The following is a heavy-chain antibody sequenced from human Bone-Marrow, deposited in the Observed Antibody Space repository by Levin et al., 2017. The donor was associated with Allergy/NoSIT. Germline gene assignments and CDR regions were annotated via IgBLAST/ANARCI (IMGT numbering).Heavy chain of an antibody. D-gene: IGHD5-12*01. CDR3: AGFNGYDVDY. V-gene: IGHV4-31*03. Sequence: SETLSLTCTVSGGSISGGGYYWSWIRQHPGKGLEWIGYIYYSGNTYYNPSLKSRVIISVVTSKNQLSLKLTSVTVADTAWYYCAGFNGYDVDYWGPGTLVTVSS. CDR1: GGSISGGGYY. CDR2: IYYSGNT. J-gene: IGHJ4*02.